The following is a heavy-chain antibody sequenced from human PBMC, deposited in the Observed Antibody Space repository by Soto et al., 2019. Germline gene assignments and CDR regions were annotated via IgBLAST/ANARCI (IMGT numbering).Heavy chain of an antibody. V-gene: IGHV1-8*01. CDR3: ARLPVGYYYYGMDV. CDR1: GYTFTSYD. J-gene: IGHJ6*02. CDR2: MNPNTGNT. Sequence: QVQLVQSGAEVKKPGASVKVSCKASGYTFTSYDINWVRQATGQGLAWMGWMNPNTGNTGYAQKFQGSVTMTRNTSISTAYMELSSLRSEATAVYYCARLPVGYYYYGMDVWGQGTTVTVSS.